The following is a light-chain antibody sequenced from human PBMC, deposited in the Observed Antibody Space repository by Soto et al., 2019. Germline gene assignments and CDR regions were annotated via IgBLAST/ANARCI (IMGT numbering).Light chain of an antibody. V-gene: IGKV1-5*03. CDR1: QSISPW. J-gene: IGKJ4*01. CDR3: QQYNTYPLT. CDR2: KAS. Sequence: DLQMTQSPSTLSASVGDSVTITCRASQSISPWLAWYQQKPGKAPTLLIYKASSLEGGVPSRFSGSGSGTDFNITISSLQPDDFATYYCQQYNTYPLTFCGGTTVEIK.